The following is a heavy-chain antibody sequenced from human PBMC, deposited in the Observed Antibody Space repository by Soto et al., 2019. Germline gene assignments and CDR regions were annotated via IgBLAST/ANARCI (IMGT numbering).Heavy chain of an antibody. CDR1: GGSISSSSYY. CDR3: ARQKQQLVLGVWFDP. V-gene: IGHV4-39*01. J-gene: IGHJ5*02. Sequence: QLQLQESGPGLVKPSETLSLTCTVSGGSISSSSYYWGWIRQPPGKGLEWIGSIYYSGSTYYNPSLKSRVTISVDTSKNQFSLKLSSVTAADTAVYYCARQKQQLVLGVWFDPWGQGTLVTVSS. D-gene: IGHD6-13*01. CDR2: IYYSGST.